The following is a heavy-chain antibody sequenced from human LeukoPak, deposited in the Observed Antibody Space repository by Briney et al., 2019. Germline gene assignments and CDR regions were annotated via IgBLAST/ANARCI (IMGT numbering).Heavy chain of an antibody. J-gene: IGHJ4*02. CDR3: ARGRGAARFVTIEFDY. CDR2: INHRGST. CDR1: GGSFSGYH. D-gene: IGHD6-6*01. Sequence: SETLSLTCAVYGGSFSGYHWSWIRQPPGNGLEWIGEINHRGSTNYNPSLKSRVTMSVDTSKNQFSLKLSSVTAADTAVYYCARGRGAARFVTIEFDYWGQGALVTVSS. V-gene: IGHV4-34*01.